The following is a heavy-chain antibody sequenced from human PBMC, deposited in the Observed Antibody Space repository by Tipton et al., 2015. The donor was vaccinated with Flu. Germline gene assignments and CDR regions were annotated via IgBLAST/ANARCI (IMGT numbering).Heavy chain of an antibody. CDR1: GFSFNDHY. CDR2: VTHKISGFIK. J-gene: IGHJ3*01. D-gene: IGHD2-15*01. CDR3: VVWISGEPY. Sequence: SLRLSCAASGFSFNDHYMEWVRQAPGKGLERLSRVTHKISGFIKEYAASVKGRFTISRDESENSLYLQMNSPKIEDTAMYYCVVWISGEPYWGRGTMVTVSS. V-gene: IGHV3-72*01.